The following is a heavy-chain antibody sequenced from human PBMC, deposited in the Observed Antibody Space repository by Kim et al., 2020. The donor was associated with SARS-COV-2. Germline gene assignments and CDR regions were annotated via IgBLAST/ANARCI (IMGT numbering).Heavy chain of an antibody. J-gene: IGHJ4*02. CDR3: TRGRTGISAPYSDY. D-gene: IGHD2-21*01. Sequence: YSQNFQGRVTITRDTSASTAYMELSSLRSEDTALYYCTRGRTGISAPYSDYWGQGTLVTVSS. V-gene: IGHV1-3*01.